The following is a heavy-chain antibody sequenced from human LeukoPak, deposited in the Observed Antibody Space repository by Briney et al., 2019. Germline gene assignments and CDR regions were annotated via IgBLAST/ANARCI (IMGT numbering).Heavy chain of an antibody. CDR1: GYTFTGYY. Sequence: GASVKVSCKASGYTFTGYYMHWVRQAPGQGLEWMGWINPNSGGTNYAQKFQGRVTMTRDTSISTAYMELSRLRSDDTAVYYCARASSGSWGAHYYFDYRGQGTLVTVSS. V-gene: IGHV1-2*02. CDR3: ARASSGSWGAHYYFDY. J-gene: IGHJ4*02. D-gene: IGHD1-26*01. CDR2: INPNSGGT.